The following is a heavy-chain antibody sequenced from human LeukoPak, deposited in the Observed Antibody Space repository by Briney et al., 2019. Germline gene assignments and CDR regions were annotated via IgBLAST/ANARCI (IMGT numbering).Heavy chain of an antibody. Sequence: SETLSLTCTVSGGSISISSYYWGWIRQTPGRGLEWIGTIPYSGTTYYNPSLKSRVSISADRSKNQFFLKLNSVTAADTAVYYCARTRYVYYYYYMDFWGTATTVTVSS. CDR1: GGSISISSYY. J-gene: IGHJ6*03. D-gene: IGHD1-1*01. CDR3: ARTRYVYYYYYMDF. CDR2: IPYSGTT. V-gene: IGHV4-39*01.